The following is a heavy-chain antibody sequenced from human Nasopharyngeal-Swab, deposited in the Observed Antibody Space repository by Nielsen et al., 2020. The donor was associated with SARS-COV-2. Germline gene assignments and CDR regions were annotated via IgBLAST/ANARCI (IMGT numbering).Heavy chain of an antibody. CDR2: ISSSGDYI. J-gene: IGHJ3*01. CDR1: GFTFNIYT. Sequence: GESLKISCAASGFTFNIYTMNWVRQAPGKGLEWVSAISSSGDYIYYAASVKGRFTVSRDNSKNTLFLEMDSLRAEDTAVYYCARGSSVHAFDVWGQGTEVTVSS. V-gene: IGHV3-21*01. CDR3: ARGSSVHAFDV. D-gene: IGHD3-10*01.